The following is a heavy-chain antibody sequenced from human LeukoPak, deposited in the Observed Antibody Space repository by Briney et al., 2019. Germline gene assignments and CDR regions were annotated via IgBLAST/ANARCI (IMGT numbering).Heavy chain of an antibody. CDR3: ATGLTMFRDRPVKGPGH. Sequence: ASVKVSCKVSAYTLTELSMRWVRQAPGKGLEWMGGFDPEDGETVYAQKLQGRITMTEDTSTDTAYMELSSLRSEDTAVYYCATGLTMFRDRPVKGPGHWGQRSLVTVSS. CDR2: FDPEDGET. V-gene: IGHV1-24*01. CDR1: AYTLTELS. J-gene: IGHJ4*02. D-gene: IGHD3-10*01.